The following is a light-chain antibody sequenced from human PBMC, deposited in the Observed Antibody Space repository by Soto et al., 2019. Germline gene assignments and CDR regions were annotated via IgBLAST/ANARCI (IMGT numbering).Light chain of an antibody. CDR2: DVS. Sequence: QCALTQPASVYGSPGRSITISCTGTSGDVGGYNYVSWYQQHPGKTPKLMIYDVSNRPSGVSNRFSGSKSGNTASLTISGLQAEDEADYYCSSYTSSSTYVFGTGTKVTVL. V-gene: IGLV2-14*01. CDR1: SGDVGGYNY. J-gene: IGLJ1*01. CDR3: SSYTSSSTYV.